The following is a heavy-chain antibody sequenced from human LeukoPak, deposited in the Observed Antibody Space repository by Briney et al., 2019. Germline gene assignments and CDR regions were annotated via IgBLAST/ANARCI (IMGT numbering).Heavy chain of an antibody. D-gene: IGHD4-23*01. CDR3: ARDRRADYGRNDAAFDI. CDR2: IGTGTDT. J-gene: IGHJ3*02. Sequence: GPLRLSCAASGFTFYNYVMQLVRQAPGEGLEVVSHIGTGTDTHYSGSVMGRFTISRENAKNSLYLHMNSLRAGDTAVYYCARDRRADYGRNDAAFDIWGQGTMVPV. CDR1: GFTFYNYV. V-gene: IGHV3-13*01.